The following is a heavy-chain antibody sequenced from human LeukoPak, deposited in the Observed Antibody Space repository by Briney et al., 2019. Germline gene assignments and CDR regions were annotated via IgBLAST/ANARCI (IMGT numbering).Heavy chain of an antibody. CDR1: GGSVSSGSYY. Sequence: SETLSLTCTVSGGSVSSGSYYWSWIRQPPGKGLEWIGYIYYSGSTNYNPSLKSRVTISVDTSKNQFSLKLSSVTAADTAVYYCAGVMSLSSYYDSSGYEIDYWGQGTLVTVSS. CDR2: IYYSGST. D-gene: IGHD3-22*01. J-gene: IGHJ4*02. V-gene: IGHV4-61*01. CDR3: AGVMSLSSYYDSSGYEIDY.